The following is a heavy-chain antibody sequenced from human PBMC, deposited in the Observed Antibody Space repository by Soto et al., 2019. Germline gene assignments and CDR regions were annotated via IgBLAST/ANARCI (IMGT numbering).Heavy chain of an antibody. V-gene: IGHV4-59*01. CDR2: IYYSGST. Sequence: PSETPSLTCTVSGGSISSYYWSWIRQPPGKGLEWIGYIYYSGSTNYNPSLKSRVTISVDTSKNQFSLKLSSVTAADTAVYYCARDGDYDFWSGYYSPGWFDPWGQGTLVTVSS. CDR1: GGSISSYY. CDR3: ARDGDYDFWSGYYSPGWFDP. J-gene: IGHJ5*02. D-gene: IGHD3-3*01.